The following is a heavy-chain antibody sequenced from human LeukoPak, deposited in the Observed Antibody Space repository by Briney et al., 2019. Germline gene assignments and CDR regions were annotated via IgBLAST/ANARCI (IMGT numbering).Heavy chain of an antibody. Sequence: SQTLSLTCAISGDSVSSNSVTWNWIRQSPSRGLEWLGRTYYRSTWYNDYAVSVRGRITVNPDTSRNQFSLHLNSVTPEDTAVYYCARRLTQYDCFDPWGQGILVTVSS. D-gene: IGHD2-2*01. V-gene: IGHV6-1*01. CDR2: TYYRSTWYN. CDR1: GDSVSSNSVT. CDR3: ARRLTQYDCFDP. J-gene: IGHJ5*02.